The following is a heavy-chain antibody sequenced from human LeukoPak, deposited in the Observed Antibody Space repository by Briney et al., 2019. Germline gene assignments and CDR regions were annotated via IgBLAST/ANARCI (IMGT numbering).Heavy chain of an antibody. D-gene: IGHD1-14*01. Sequence: QVHLQESGPGLVKPSDTLSLTCTVSGGSIGFYYWSWIRRPPGKGLEWIGYIYYSGSTYYNPSLRSRVTISVDTSKNQLSLKLTSVTAADTAVYYCARLYNGKRPPDFWGQGTLVTVSS. CDR2: IYYSGST. V-gene: IGHV4-59*08. J-gene: IGHJ4*02. CDR1: GGSIGFYY. CDR3: ARLYNGKRPPDF.